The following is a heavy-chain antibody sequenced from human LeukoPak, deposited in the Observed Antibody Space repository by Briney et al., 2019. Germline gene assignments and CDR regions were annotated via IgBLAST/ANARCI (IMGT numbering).Heavy chain of an antibody. CDR2: IRNDGSKD. J-gene: IGHJ5*02. CDR1: GFTFRDFG. D-gene: IGHD6-13*01. CDR3: VKGGSSSHNWFDP. Sequence: GESLRLSCAASGFTFRDFGMHWVRQAPGKGLEWVAFIRNDGSKDYYPDSVKGRFTISRDNSRSTLDLQMHSLRIEDTAVYYCVKGGSSSHNWFDPWGQGILVTVSS. V-gene: IGHV3-30*02.